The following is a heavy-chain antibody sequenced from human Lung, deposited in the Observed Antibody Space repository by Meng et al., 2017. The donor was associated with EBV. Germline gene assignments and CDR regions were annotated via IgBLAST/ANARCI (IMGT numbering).Heavy chain of an antibody. J-gene: IGHJ2*01. CDR1: GYSVSSSSAA. V-gene: IGHV6-1*01. CDR2: TYYRSKWYN. CDR3: ARGATSVFDL. Sequence: QVHLQQSGPGLVKPSQTLSLTCAISGYSVSSSSAAWTWIRQSPSRGLEWLGRTYYRSKWYNDYAVFVKSRITINPDTSKNQFSLQLNSVTPEDTAVYYCARGATSVFDLWGRGTLVTVSS.